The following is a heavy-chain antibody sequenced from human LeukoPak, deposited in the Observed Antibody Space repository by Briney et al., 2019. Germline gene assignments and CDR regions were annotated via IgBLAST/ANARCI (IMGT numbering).Heavy chain of an antibody. CDR3: ARHHLSSRRPNYESLNSYYFDY. V-gene: IGHV5-51*01. D-gene: IGHD3-9*01. CDR2: IYPGDSDT. CDR1: GYRCSSFW. J-gene: IGHJ4*02. Sequence: GEFLKIFCQGPGYRCSSFWLGRVRQVPRKGLELMGIIYPGDSDTRYSPSFQGPVTISADKSISTADLQWSSLKASDTAMYYCARHHLSSRRPNYESLNSYYFDYWGQGNLVNVSS.